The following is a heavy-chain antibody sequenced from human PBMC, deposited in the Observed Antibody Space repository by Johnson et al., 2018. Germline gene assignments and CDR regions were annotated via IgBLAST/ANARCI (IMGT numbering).Heavy chain of an antibody. D-gene: IGHD4-17*01. CDR3: ARARMPYGDYLEYFQH. CDR2: ISYDGSNK. J-gene: IGHJ1*01. Sequence: QLVESGGGVVQPGRSLRLSCAASGFTFSRYGMHWVRQAPGKGLEWVAVISYDGSNKYYADSVKGRFTIPRDNSKNTLYLQMNSLRAEDTAVYYCARARMPYGDYLEYFQHWGQGTLVTVSS. V-gene: IGHV3-33*05. CDR1: GFTFSRYG.